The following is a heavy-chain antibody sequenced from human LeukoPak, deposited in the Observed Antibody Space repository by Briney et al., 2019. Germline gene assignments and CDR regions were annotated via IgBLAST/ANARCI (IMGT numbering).Heavy chain of an antibody. V-gene: IGHV4-31*03. Sequence: SETLSLTCTVSGGSISSGGYCWSWIRHHPGNGLEWIGYIYFSGSTYYSPSLKSRVTISLATSKAQSSLKLGSVTAAAPAVYYWASKRASASTLVDYWGQPTLVTVSA. D-gene: IGHD2-2*01. CDR2: IYFSGST. CDR1: GGSISSGGYC. CDR3: ASKRASASTLVDY. J-gene: IGHJ4*02.